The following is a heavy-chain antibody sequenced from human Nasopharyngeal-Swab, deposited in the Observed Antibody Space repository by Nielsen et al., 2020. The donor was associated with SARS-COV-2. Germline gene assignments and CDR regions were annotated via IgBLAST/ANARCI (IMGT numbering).Heavy chain of an antibody. V-gene: IGHV3-7*01. CDR3: AREICTRITCFDYGMDV. CDR2: VKQDGSEK. J-gene: IGHJ6*02. Sequence: GESLKIPCAASGFTLSRYWMSWVRQAPGKGLEWVASVKQDGSEKYSVDSVRGRFTISRDNTKNSVYLQMNNLRAEDTAVYYCAREICTRITCFDYGMDVWGQGTTVTVSS. CDR1: GFTLSRYW. D-gene: IGHD2-2*01.